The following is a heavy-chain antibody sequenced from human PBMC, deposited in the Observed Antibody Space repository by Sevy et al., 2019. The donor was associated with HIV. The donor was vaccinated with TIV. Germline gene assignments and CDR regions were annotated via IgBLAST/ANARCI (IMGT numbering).Heavy chain of an antibody. CDR1: GFTFSNAW. D-gene: IGHD3-22*01. Sequence: GGSLRLSCAASGFTFSNAWMSWVRQAPGKGLEWVGRIKSKTDGGTTDYAAPGKGRFTISRVDSKNTLYLQMNSLKIEDTAVYYCTTEITMIVVVIKGNYWGQGTLVTVSS. CDR3: TTEITMIVVVIKGNY. V-gene: IGHV3-15*01. J-gene: IGHJ4*02. CDR2: IKSKTDGGTT.